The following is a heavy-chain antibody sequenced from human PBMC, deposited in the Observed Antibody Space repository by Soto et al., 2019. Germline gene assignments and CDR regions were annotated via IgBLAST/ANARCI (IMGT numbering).Heavy chain of an antibody. V-gene: IGHV1-69*01. D-gene: IGHD2-2*01. Sequence: QVQLVQSGAEVKKPGSSVKVSCKASGGTFSSYAISWVRQAPGQGLEWMGAIIPIFGTANYAQKFQGRVTITADDSTSTAYMELSSLRSEDTAVYYCARERVGVVPAAVRYFDYWGQGTLVTVSS. CDR1: GGTFSSYA. J-gene: IGHJ4*02. CDR2: IIPIFGTA. CDR3: ARERVGVVPAAVRYFDY.